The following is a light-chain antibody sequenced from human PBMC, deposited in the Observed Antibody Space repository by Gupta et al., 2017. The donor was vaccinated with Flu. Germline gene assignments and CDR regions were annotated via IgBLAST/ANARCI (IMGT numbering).Light chain of an antibody. J-gene: IGLJ3*02. CDR3: ATWDDSLGGHVL. CDR1: SSNIGRHY. CDR2: RDT. V-gene: IGLV1-47*01. Sequence: QSVLTPPPSASGTPGQRVTISCSGGSSNIGRHYVYWYQQIPGTAPKLLIYRDTQRPSGVPDRFSGSKSGTSASLAIVGLRSEDEADYYCATWDDSLGGHVLFGGGTKVTVL.